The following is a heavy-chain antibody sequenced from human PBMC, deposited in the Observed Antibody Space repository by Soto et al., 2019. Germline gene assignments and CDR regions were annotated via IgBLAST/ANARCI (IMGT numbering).Heavy chain of an antibody. CDR1: GFTFSSYA. V-gene: IGHV3-23*01. CDR3: AKDVGWRRQLWASDFDY. D-gene: IGHD5-18*01. CDR2: ISGSGGST. J-gene: IGHJ4*02. Sequence: EVQLLESGGGLVQPGGSLRLSCAASGFTFSSYAMSWVRQAPGKGLEWVSAISGSGGSTYYADSVKGRFTISRDNSKNTLYLPMNSLRAEDTAVYDCAKDVGWRRQLWASDFDYWGQGTLVTVSS.